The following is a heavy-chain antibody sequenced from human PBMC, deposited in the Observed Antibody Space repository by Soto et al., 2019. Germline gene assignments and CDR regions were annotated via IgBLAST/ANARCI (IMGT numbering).Heavy chain of an antibody. V-gene: IGHV1-18*01. CDR2: ISPYSGNT. CDR3: AMVDNYITPTPQDV. CDR1: GYIFVNYG. Sequence: QVQLVQSGDEVRKPGSSVKVSCKASGYIFVNYGIAWVRQAPGQGLEWMGWISPYSGNTHYASKVQGRLTMTTDTSTRTAYMDLGSLPHADTAVYYSAMVDNYITPTPQDVWGRGTTVTVSS. J-gene: IGHJ6*02. D-gene: IGHD5-12*01.